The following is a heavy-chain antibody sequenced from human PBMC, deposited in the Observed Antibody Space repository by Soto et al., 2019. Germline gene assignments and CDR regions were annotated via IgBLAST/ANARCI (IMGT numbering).Heavy chain of an antibody. Sequence: ASVKVSCKAVGYALTSYYMHWVRQAPGQGLEWMGIINPSGGSTSFSQKFQDRVTMTRDTSTSTVYMELSSLRSDDTAVYYCARDQRHYDILTGYYFYGMDVWG. V-gene: IGHV1-46*01. CDR2: INPSGGST. CDR1: GYALTSYY. D-gene: IGHD3-9*01. J-gene: IGHJ6*02. CDR3: ARDQRHYDILTGYYFYGMDV.